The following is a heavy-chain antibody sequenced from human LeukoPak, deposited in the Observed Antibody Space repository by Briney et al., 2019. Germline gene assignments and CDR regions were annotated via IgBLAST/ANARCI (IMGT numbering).Heavy chain of an antibody. D-gene: IGHD7-27*01. CDR1: GGSISTYY. CDR3: ARLTGHYHYYGMDV. V-gene: IGHV4-59*01. CDR2: MYYSGST. J-gene: IGHJ6*02. Sequence: SETLSLTCTVSGGSISTYYWSWIRQPPGKGLEWIGYMYYSGSTNHNPSLKSRVTISVDTSKNQLSLKLSSVTAADTAVYYCARLTGHYHYYGMDVWGQGTTVTVS.